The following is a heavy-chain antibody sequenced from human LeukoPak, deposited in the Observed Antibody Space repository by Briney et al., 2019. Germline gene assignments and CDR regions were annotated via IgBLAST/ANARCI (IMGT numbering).Heavy chain of an antibody. CDR1: GGSISTSNYY. V-gene: IGHV4-61*01. Sequence: SETLSLTCTVSGGSISTSNYYWGWLRQPPGKGLEWIGYIYYSGSTNYNPSLKSRVTISVDTSKNQFSLKLSSVTAADTAVYYCARDDHRGYYDSSGYYWGAFDIWGQGTMVTVSS. J-gene: IGHJ3*02. CDR2: IYYSGST. D-gene: IGHD3-22*01. CDR3: ARDDHRGYYDSSGYYWGAFDI.